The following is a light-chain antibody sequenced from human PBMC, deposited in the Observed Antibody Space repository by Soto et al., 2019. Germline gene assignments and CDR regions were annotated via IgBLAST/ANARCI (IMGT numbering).Light chain of an antibody. J-gene: IGKJ1*01. CDR1: QSLLHTNGNNY. Sequence: DIVMTQSPLSLPVTPREPASISCRSTQSLLHTNGNNYLDWYLQKPGQSPQLLIYVGSNRAAGVPGRFSGGGSGTDFTLKISRVEAKDVGVYYCMQALKPPWAFGQGTKVEIK. V-gene: IGKV2-28*01. CDR3: MQALKPPWA. CDR2: VGS.